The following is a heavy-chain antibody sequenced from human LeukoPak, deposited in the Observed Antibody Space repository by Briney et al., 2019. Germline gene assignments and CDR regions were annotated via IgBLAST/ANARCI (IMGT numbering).Heavy chain of an antibody. CDR2: MNPNSSNK. V-gene: IGHV1-8*01. Sequence: GASVKVSCKASGSSFTNFDINWGRQATGQGLGWMGWMNPNSSNKGYAQKFQGRVTMTMNTSITTAYMELSSLRSEDTAVYYCARGPQWRGDYYYMDVWGRGTTVTVSS. J-gene: IGHJ6*03. CDR1: GSSFTNFD. CDR3: ARGPQWRGDYYYMDV. D-gene: IGHD6-19*01.